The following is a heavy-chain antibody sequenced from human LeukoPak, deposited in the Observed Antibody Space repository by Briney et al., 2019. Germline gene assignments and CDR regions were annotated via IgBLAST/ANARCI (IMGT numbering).Heavy chain of an antibody. D-gene: IGHD1-26*01. CDR1: GYGFTSYW. V-gene: IGHV5-51*01. Sequence: GVALQSSSKGSGYGFTSYWIGWVGHMPGKGLGWMGIIYLGDADTRYSPSFQGQVTISADKSISTAYLQWSSLKASDTAMYYCARHTAVGATDWGQGNLVTVSS. CDR3: ARHTAVGATD. CDR2: IYLGDADT. J-gene: IGHJ4*02.